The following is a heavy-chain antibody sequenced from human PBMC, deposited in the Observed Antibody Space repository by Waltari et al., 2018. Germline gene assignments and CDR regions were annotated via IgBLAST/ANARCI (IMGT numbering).Heavy chain of an antibody. CDR3: ARVGSGWYYYYYYMDV. CDR2: MNPNSGNT. D-gene: IGHD6-19*01. V-gene: IGHV1-8*03. CDR1: GYTFTSYD. J-gene: IGHJ6*03. Sequence: QVQLVQSGAEVKKPGASVKVSCKASGYTFTSYDINWVRQATGQGLEWMGWMNPNSGNTGYTQKFQGRVTITRNTSRSTAYMELSSLRSEDTAVYYCARVGSGWYYYYYYMDVWGKGTTVTVSS.